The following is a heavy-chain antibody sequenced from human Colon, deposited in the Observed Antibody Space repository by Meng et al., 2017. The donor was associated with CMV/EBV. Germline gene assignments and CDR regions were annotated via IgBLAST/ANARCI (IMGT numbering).Heavy chain of an antibody. D-gene: IGHD1-26*01. V-gene: IGHV1-8*01. Sequence: SCKASGYTFTSNDINWVRQATGQGLEWMGWMNPNSGNTGYAQKFQGRVTMTRNTSISTAYMELSSLRSEDTAVYYCARGVGAKGRFDPWGQGTLVTVSS. CDR3: ARGVGAKGRFDP. CDR2: MNPNSGNT. CDR1: GYTFTSND. J-gene: IGHJ5*02.